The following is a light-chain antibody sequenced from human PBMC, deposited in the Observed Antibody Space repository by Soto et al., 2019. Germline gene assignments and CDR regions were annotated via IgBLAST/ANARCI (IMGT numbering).Light chain of an antibody. J-gene: IGKJ1*01. V-gene: IGKV3-20*01. Sequence: IVLTQSPGTLSLSPGEIATLSCRASQSVSSSYLAWYQQKPGQAPRLLIYAASSRATGIPDRFSGSGSGTDFTLTISKLEPEDFAVYYCHQCLSSRTFGQGTKVDI. CDR1: QSVSSSY. CDR2: AAS. CDR3: HQCLSSRT.